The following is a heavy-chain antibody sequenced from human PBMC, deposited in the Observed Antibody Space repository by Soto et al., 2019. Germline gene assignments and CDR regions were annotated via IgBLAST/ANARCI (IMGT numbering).Heavy chain of an antibody. D-gene: IGHD4-17*01. Sequence: EVQLLESGGGLVQPGGSLRLSCAASGFTFSSYAMSWVRQAPGKGLEWVSAISGSGGSTYYADSVKGRFTISRDNSKNTLYLQMTSLRAEDTAVYYCAKDSGDYGDYADLDYWGQGTLVTVSS. CDR2: ISGSGGST. CDR3: AKDSGDYGDYADLDY. V-gene: IGHV3-23*01. J-gene: IGHJ4*02. CDR1: GFTFSSYA.